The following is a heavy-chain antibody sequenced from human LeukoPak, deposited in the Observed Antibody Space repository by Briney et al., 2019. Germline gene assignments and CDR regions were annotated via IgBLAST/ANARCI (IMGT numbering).Heavy chain of an antibody. D-gene: IGHD1-1*01. CDR3: ARVKTGNWLSRGYYYMDV. CDR1: GGTFSSYA. Sequence: SVKVSCKASGGTFSSYAISWVRQAPGQGLEWMGGIIPIFGTTNYAQKFQDRVTITADKSTSTAYMELSSLRSEDTAVYYCARVKTGNWLSRGYYYMDVWGKGTTVTVSS. J-gene: IGHJ6*03. CDR2: IIPIFGTT. V-gene: IGHV1-69*06.